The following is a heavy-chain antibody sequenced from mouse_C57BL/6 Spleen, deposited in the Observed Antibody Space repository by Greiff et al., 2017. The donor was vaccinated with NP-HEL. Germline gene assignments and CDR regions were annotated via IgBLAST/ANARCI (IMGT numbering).Heavy chain of an antibody. V-gene: IGHV1-26*01. CDR2: INPNNGGT. CDR3: ARGDGYYLYYAMDY. D-gene: IGHD2-3*01. CDR1: GYTFTDYY. Sequence: EVQLQQSGPELVKPGASVKISCKASGYTFTDYYMNWVKQSHGKSLEWIGDINPNNGGTSYNQKFKGKATLTVDKSSSTAYMERRSLTSEDSAVYYCARGDGYYLYYAMDYWGQGTSVTVSS. J-gene: IGHJ4*01.